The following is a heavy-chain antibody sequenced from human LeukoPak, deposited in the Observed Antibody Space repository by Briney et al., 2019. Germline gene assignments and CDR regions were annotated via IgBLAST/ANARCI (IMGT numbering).Heavy chain of an antibody. J-gene: IGHJ3*02. CDR3: ARFNWNDDRMRASDI. V-gene: IGHV2-5*02. CDR1: GFSLSTSGVG. CDR2: IYWDDDK. Sequence: SGPTLVNPTQTLTLTCTLSGFSLSTSGVGVGWIRQPPGKALEWLALIYWDDDKRHSPSLKSRLTITKDTSKTQVVLTMTDMDPVDTATYYCARFNWNDDRMRASDIWGQGTMVTVSS. D-gene: IGHD1-20*01.